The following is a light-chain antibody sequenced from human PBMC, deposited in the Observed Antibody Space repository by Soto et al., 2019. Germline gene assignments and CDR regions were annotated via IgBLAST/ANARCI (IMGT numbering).Light chain of an antibody. V-gene: IGKV1-5*03. CDR3: QQFNSL. J-gene: IGKJ5*01. Sequence: IQMTQSPSTLSASVGDRVTITCRASQTVNVFLAWYQQKPGKAPKLLIQKASTLETGVPSRFSGSGSGTDFALTISGLQPDDFATYYCQQFNSLFGQGTRLEIK. CDR1: QTVNVF. CDR2: KAS.